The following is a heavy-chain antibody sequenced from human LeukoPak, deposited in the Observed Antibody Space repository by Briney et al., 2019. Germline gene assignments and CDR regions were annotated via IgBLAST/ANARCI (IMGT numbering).Heavy chain of an antibody. CDR1: GFTFSSDW. V-gene: IGHV3-7*01. CDR3: ARVRRYSSSWGYYFDY. CDR2: IKQDGSEK. Sequence: GGSLRLSCAASGFTFSSDWMSWVRQAPGKGLEWVANIKQDGSEKYYVDSVKGRFTISRDNAKSSLYLQMNSLRAEDTAVYYCARVRRYSSSWGYYFDYWGQGTLLTVSS. J-gene: IGHJ4*02. D-gene: IGHD6-13*01.